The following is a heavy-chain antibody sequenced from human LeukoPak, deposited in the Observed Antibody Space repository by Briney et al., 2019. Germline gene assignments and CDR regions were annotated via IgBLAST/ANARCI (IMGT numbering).Heavy chain of an antibody. CDR3: SRERGDREFDL. CDR1: GFKISDYY. D-gene: IGHD5-18*01. J-gene: IGHJ4*02. Sequence: GGSLRLSCVASGFKISDYYIHWVRQAPGKGLEWAACARQDGKFKFYAGSVIARFIISRENWKNTVSLQMDRLRAEDTATYYCSRERGDREFDLWGRGTLVTVSS. V-gene: IGHV3-30*02. CDR2: ARQDGKFK.